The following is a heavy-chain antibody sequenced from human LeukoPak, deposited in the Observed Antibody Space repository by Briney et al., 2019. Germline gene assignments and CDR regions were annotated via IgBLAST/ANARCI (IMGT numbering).Heavy chain of an antibody. D-gene: IGHD2-15*01. J-gene: IGHJ4*02. CDR3: ARAVPIYCSGGSCYDY. CDR1: GDSVSSNSAA. V-gene: IGHV6-1*01. CDR2: TYYRSKWYN. Sequence: SQTLSLTCAISGDSVSSNSAAWNWSRQSPSRVLERLGRTYYRSKWYNDYAVSVKSRITINPDTSKNQYSLQLNYVTPEDTAVYYCARAVPIYCSGGSCYDYWGQGTLVTVSS.